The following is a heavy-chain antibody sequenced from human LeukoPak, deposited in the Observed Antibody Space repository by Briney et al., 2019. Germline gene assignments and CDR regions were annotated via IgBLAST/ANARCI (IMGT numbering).Heavy chain of an antibody. V-gene: IGHV1-2*02. CDR1: RYIFTGYF. Sequence: ASVKVSCKASRYIFTGYFIHWVRQAPGQGLEWMGWINPNSGGTNYAQKFQGRVTMTRDTSISTAYMELSRLRSDDTAVYYCARDIAAAGHPVDYWGQGTLVTVSS. J-gene: IGHJ4*02. CDR2: INPNSGGT. CDR3: ARDIAAAGHPVDY. D-gene: IGHD6-13*01.